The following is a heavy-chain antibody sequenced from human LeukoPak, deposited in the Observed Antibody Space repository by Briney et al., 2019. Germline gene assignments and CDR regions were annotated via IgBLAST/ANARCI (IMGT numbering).Heavy chain of an antibody. Sequence: AGGSLRLSCAASGFTLSSYAMSWVRQAPGKGLEWVSALSGSDGSKYYADSVKGRFTISRDNSKNTVYLQMNGLRAEDTAVYYCAKSGIGSSMNWFDPWGQGTLVTVSS. CDR3: AKSGIGSSMNWFDP. CDR2: LSGSDGSK. V-gene: IGHV3-23*01. CDR1: GFTLSSYA. D-gene: IGHD6-13*01. J-gene: IGHJ5*02.